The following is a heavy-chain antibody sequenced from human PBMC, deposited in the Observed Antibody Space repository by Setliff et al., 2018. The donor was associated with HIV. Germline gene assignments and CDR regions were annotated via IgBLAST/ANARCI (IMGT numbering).Heavy chain of an antibody. Sequence: SETLSLTCTVSGGSISGYYWSWIRQPPGKGLEWIGYIYYIGNTNYNPSLKGRVTLSVDTSKNQLSLKLSSVTAADTAVYYCARGRSRYYYDGSGYHVDYWGQGTLVTVSS. CDR1: GGSISGYY. J-gene: IGHJ4*02. CDR3: ARGRSRYYYDGSGYHVDY. V-gene: IGHV4-59*01. CDR2: IYYIGNT. D-gene: IGHD3-22*01.